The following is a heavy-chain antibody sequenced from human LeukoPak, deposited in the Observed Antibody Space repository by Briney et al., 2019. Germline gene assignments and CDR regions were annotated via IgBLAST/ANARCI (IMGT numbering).Heavy chain of an antibody. Sequence: SGPTLVNPTQTLTLTCTFSGFSLSTSGVGVGWIRQPPGKALEWLALIYWNDDKRYSPSLKSRLTITKDTSKSQVVLTMTNMDPVDTATYYCAHRLLSAAAAINWFDPWGQGTLVTVSS. CDR2: IYWNDDK. V-gene: IGHV2-5*01. D-gene: IGHD6-13*01. CDR3: AHRLLSAAAAINWFDP. CDR1: GFSLSTSGVG. J-gene: IGHJ5*02.